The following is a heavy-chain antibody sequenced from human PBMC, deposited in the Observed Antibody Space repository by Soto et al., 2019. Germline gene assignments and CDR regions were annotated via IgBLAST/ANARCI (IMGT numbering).Heavy chain of an antibody. CDR3: ATDRRDYGMDV. CDR1: GLNFRSYE. J-gene: IGHJ6*02. V-gene: IGHV3-48*03. Sequence: GGSLRLSCEASGLNFRSYEMNWVRQAPGKGLEWVSYISSSGSTTYHADSVKGRFTISRDNAKNSLYLQMNSLRADDTAVYYCATDRRDYGMDVWGQGTTVTVSS. D-gene: IGHD6-6*01. CDR2: ISSSGSTT.